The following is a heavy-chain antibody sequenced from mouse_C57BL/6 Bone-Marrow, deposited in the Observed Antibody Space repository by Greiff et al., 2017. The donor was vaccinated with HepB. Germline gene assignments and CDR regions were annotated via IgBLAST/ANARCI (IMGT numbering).Heavy chain of an antibody. V-gene: IGHV1-4*01. CDR3: ARGGHRLRLDY. CDR2: INPSSGYT. J-gene: IGHJ4*01. Sequence: QVQLQQSGAELARPGASVKMSCKASGYTFTSYTMHWVKQRPGQGLEWIGYINPSSGYTKYNQKFKDKATLTADKSSSTAYMQLSSLTSEDSAVYYCARGGHRLRLDYWGQGTSVTVSS. D-gene: IGHD3-2*02. CDR1: GYTFTSYT.